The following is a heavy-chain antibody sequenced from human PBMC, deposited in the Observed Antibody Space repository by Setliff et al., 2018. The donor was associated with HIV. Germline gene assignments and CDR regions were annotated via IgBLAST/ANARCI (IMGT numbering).Heavy chain of an antibody. CDR3: ALLWPFDY. CDR2: INWNGGST. CDR1: GFTFDDYG. Sequence: PGGSLRLSCAASGFTFDDYGMSWVRQAPGKGLEWVSGINWNGGSTGYADSVKGRFSISRDNADNSLYLQMDSLRGEDTAIYYCALLWPFDYWGQGALVTVSS. J-gene: IGHJ4*02. V-gene: IGHV3-20*04. D-gene: IGHD3-10*01.